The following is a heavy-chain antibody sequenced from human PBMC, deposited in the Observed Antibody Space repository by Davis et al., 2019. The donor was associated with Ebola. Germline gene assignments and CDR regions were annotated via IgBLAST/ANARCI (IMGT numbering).Heavy chain of an antibody. CDR2: INSDGSST. J-gene: IGHJ4*02. CDR3: TKGDRDYSSSPFDY. CDR1: GFTFSSYW. V-gene: IGHV3-74*01. Sequence: HTAGSLTLSCAVSGFTFSSYWMHWVRQAPGKGLVWVSRINSDGSSTSYADSVKGRFIISRDSSKNTLDLQMNSLRAEDTALYSCTKGDRDYSSSPFDYWGQGTLVTVSS. D-gene: IGHD3-22*01.